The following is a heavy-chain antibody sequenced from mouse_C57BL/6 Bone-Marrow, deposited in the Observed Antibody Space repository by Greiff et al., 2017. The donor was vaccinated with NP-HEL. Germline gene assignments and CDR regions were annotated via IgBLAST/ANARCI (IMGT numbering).Heavy chain of an antibody. D-gene: IGHD1-1*01. Sequence: QVQLQQPGAELVKPGASVKLSCKASGYTFTSYWMHWVKQRPGQGLEWIGMIHPNSGSTNYNEKFKSKATLTVDKSYSTAYMQLSNLTSEDSAVYYCARKPPYYYGSSYDYWGQGTTLTVAS. CDR1: GYTFTSYW. CDR3: ARKPPYYYGSSYDY. CDR2: IHPNSGST. J-gene: IGHJ2*01. V-gene: IGHV1-64*01.